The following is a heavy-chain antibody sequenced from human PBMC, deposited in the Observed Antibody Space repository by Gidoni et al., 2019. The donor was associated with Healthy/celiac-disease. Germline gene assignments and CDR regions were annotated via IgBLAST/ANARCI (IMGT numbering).Heavy chain of an antibody. D-gene: IGHD1-26*01. V-gene: IGHV3-33*01. J-gene: IGHJ4*02. CDR1: GFPFSSYG. CDR2: IWYDGSNK. CDR3: ARVGMGGSLYYFDY. Sequence: QVQLVESGGGVVQPGRSLRLSCAASGFPFSSYGMHWVRQAPGKGLEGVAVIWYDGSNKYYADSVKGRFTISRDNSKNTLYLQMNSLRAEDTAVYYCARVGMGGSLYYFDYWGQGTLVTVSS.